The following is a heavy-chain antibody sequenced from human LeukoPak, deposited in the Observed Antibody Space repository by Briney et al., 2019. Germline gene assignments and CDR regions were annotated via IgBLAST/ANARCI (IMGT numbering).Heavy chain of an antibody. CDR2: IWYDGTNK. CDR1: GFTFSSYA. Sequence: GGSLRLSCAASGFTFSSYAMSWVRQAPGKGLEWVAVIWYDGTNKYYADSVKGRFTISRDNSKNTLYLQMNSLRAEDAAVYYCAKVIGPYWYFDLWGRGTLVTVSS. J-gene: IGHJ2*01. CDR3: AKVIGPYWYFDL. V-gene: IGHV3-33*06.